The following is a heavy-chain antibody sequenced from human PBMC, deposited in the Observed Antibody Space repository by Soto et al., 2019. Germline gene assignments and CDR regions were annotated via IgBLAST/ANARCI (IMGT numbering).Heavy chain of an antibody. CDR2: IVVGSGNT. D-gene: IGHD1-7*01. J-gene: IGHJ6*02. Sequence: SVKVSCKASGFTFTSSAVQWVRQARGQRLEWIGWIVVGSGNTNYAQKFQERVTTTRDMSTSTAYMELSSLRSADTAVYYCAARTGTTYLSYGMDVWGQGTTVTVSS. CDR3: AARTGTTYLSYGMDV. CDR1: GFTFTSSA. V-gene: IGHV1-58*01.